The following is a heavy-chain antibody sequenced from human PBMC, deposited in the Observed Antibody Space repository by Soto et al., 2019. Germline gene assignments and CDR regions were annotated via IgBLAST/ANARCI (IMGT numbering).Heavy chain of an antibody. CDR1: GGTFSSYT. CDR2: IIPILGIA. J-gene: IGHJ3*02. V-gene: IGHV1-69*08. CDR3: ARDRRQVVVPAAIRSDAFDI. D-gene: IGHD2-2*02. Sequence: QVQLVQSGAEVKKPGSSVKVSCKASGGTFSSYTISWVRQAPGQGLEWMGRIIPILGIANYAQKFQGRVTITADKSTSTAYMELSSLRSEDTAVYYCARDRRQVVVPAAIRSDAFDIWGQGTMVTVSS.